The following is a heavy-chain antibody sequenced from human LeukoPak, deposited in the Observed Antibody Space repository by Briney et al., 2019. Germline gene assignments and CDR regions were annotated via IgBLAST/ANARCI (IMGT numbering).Heavy chain of an antibody. Sequence: ASVKVSCKASGYTFSAYDISWMRQAPGQGLEWMGGINTNTGNPTYAQDFTGRFVFSLDSSVSTAYLQIDSVEAEDTAVYFCARDLAVPGTARGYWGQGTLVTVSS. CDR3: ARDLAVPGTARGY. CDR1: GYTFSAYD. J-gene: IGHJ4*02. D-gene: IGHD6-19*01. CDR2: INTNTGNP. V-gene: IGHV7-4-1*01.